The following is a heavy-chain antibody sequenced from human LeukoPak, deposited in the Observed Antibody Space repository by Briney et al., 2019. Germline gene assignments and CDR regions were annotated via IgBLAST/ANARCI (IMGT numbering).Heavy chain of an antibody. Sequence: SAKVSCKASGFTFTNSAMQWVRQARGQRLEWIGWIVVASGNTKYAQKFQERVTITRDMSTSTAYMELSSLSPEDTAVYYCAAAPIEMQQRGFDYWGQGTLVTVSS. CDR2: IVVASGNT. CDR1: GFTFTNSA. J-gene: IGHJ4*02. CDR3: AAAPIEMQQRGFDY. D-gene: IGHD5-24*01. V-gene: IGHV1-58*02.